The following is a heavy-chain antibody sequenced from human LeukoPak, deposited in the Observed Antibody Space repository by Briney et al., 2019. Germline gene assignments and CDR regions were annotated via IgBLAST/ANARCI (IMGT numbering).Heavy chain of an antibody. J-gene: IGHJ5*02. CDR3: ARDIVVVPLVMGWFDP. CDR2: IDSSGGYM. V-gene: IGHV3-21*04. Sequence: GGSLRLSCAASGFTFNTYSMNWARQAPGKGLEWVSSIDSSGGYMFYADSVKGRFIISRDNAKDSLYLQMNSLRAEDTAVYYCARDIVVVPLVMGWFDPWGQGTLVTVSS. D-gene: IGHD2-2*01. CDR1: GFTFNTYS.